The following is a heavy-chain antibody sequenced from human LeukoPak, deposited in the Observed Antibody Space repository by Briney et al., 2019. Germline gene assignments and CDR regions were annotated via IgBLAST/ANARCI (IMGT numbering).Heavy chain of an antibody. V-gene: IGHV1-2*02. CDR3: ARDQSIAVADDAFDI. CDR2: INPNSGGT. CDR1: GYTLTGYY. Sequence: GASVKVSCKASGYTLTGYYMHWVRQAPGQGLEWMGWINPNSGGTNYAQKFQGRVTMTRDTSISTAYMELSRLRSDDTAVYYCARDQSIAVADDAFDIWGQGTMVTVSS. D-gene: IGHD6-19*01. J-gene: IGHJ3*02.